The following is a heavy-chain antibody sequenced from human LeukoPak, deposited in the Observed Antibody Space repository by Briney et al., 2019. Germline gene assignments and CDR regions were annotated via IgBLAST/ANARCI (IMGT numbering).Heavy chain of an antibody. CDR3: ARDLSEHYYDSRAPFDP. Sequence: GASVKVSCKASGYTFSIYNMHWVRQAPGERLEWMGWINAGNGNTKYSQKFQGRVTITRDTSASTAYMELSSLRSEDTAVYYCARDLSEHYYDSRAPFDPWGQGTLVTVSS. V-gene: IGHV1-3*01. CDR2: INAGNGNT. J-gene: IGHJ5*02. D-gene: IGHD3-22*01. CDR1: GYTFSIYN.